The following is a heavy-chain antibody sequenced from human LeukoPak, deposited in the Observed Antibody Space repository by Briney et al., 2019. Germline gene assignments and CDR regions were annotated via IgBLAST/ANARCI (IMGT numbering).Heavy chain of an antibody. D-gene: IGHD3-10*01. CDR1: GYTFTSYY. J-gene: IGHJ4*02. V-gene: IGHV1-46*01. CDR3: ARGRPAYGSGSYYKGTIDY. Sequence: ASVKVSCKASGYTFTSYYMHWVRQAPGQGLEWMGIINPSGGSTSYAQKFQGRVTMTRDTSTSTVYMELSSLRSGDTAVYYCARGRPAYGSGSYYKGTIDYWGQGTLVTVSS. CDR2: INPSGGST.